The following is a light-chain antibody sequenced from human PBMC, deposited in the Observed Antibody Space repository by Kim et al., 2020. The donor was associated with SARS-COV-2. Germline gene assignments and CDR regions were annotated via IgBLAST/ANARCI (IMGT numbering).Light chain of an antibody. CDR1: AGPVTGGHY. CDR2: DIN. CDR3: LLTYSGIRL. Sequence: PGGTVTLTCGSSAGPVTGGHYPYWVQQKPGQAPRTLIYDINNRNAWTPTRFSGSLPGGKAALTLSGAQPEDEADYFCLLTYSGIRLFGGGTQLTVL. J-gene: IGLJ2*01. V-gene: IGLV7-46*01.